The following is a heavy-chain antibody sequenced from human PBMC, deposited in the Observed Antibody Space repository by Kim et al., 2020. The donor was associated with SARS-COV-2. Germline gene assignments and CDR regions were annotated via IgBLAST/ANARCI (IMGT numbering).Heavy chain of an antibody. J-gene: IGHJ4*03. D-gene: IGHD2-2*01. Sequence: SETLSLTCSVSGGSIRSGGKFWTWIRQHPAKGLEWIGYISYSGNSHYSPSLRSRVSISLQTSENQFSLELPSVTAADTAVDYCARGQPLDYLGPGILVTV. CDR2: ISYSGNS. CDR3: ARGQPLDY. V-gene: IGHV4-31*03. CDR1: GGSIRSGGKF.